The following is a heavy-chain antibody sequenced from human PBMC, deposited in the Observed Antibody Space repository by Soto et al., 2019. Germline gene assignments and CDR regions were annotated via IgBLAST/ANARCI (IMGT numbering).Heavy chain of an antibody. V-gene: IGHV3-23*01. CDR1: GFTFSSYA. Sequence: PGGSLRLSCAASGFTFSSYAMSWVRQAPGKGLEWVSAISGSGGSTYYADSVKGRFSISRDNSKNTLYLQMNSLRAEDTAVYYCAKDGYSYARAAEYFDYWGQGTLVTVSS. D-gene: IGHD5-18*01. CDR3: AKDGYSYARAAEYFDY. CDR2: ISGSGGST. J-gene: IGHJ4*02.